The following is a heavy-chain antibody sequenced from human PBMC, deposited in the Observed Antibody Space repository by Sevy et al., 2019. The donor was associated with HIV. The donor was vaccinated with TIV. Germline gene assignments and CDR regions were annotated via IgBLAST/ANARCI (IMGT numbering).Heavy chain of an antibody. D-gene: IGHD3-3*01. CDR2: IVSGGST. CDR3: ARDKDFWTHGAFDL. Sequence: AGSLRLSCAASGFSVSSSYMNWVRQAPGKELEWVSDIVSGGSTYYADSVKDRFSISRDNSKNTLYLQMNSVRVEDTAVYYCARDKDFWTHGAFDLWGKGTMVTVSS. J-gene: IGHJ3*01. V-gene: IGHV3-66*01. CDR1: GFSVSSSY.